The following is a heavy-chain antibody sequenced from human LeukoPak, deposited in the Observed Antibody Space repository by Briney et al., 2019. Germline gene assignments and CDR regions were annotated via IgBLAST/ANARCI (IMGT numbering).Heavy chain of an antibody. V-gene: IGHV4-59*01. CDR3: ARDPAGSSGGGMDV. Sequence: PSETLSLTCTVSGGSISSYYWSWIRQPPGKGLEWIGYIYYSGSTNYNPSLKSRVTISVDTSKNQFSLKLSSVTAADTAAYYCARDPAGSSGGGMDVWGQGTTVTVSS. J-gene: IGHJ6*02. CDR1: GGSISSYY. D-gene: IGHD3-22*01. CDR2: IYYSGST.